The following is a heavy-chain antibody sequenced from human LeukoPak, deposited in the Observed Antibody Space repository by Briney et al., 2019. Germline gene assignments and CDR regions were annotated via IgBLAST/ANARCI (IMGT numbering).Heavy chain of an antibody. CDR3: ARGGYCSSTSCYGGWSYYYGMDV. Sequence: SETLSLTCAVYGGFFSGYYWSWIRQPPGKGLEWIGEINHSGSTNYNPSLKSRVTISVDTSKNQFSLKLSSVTAADTAVYYCARGGYCSSTSCYGGWSYYYGMDVWGQGTTVTVSS. J-gene: IGHJ6*02. D-gene: IGHD2-2*01. CDR2: INHSGST. V-gene: IGHV4-34*01. CDR1: GGFFSGYY.